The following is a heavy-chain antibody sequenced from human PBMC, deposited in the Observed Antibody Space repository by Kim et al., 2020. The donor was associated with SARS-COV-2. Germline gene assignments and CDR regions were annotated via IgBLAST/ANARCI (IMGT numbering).Heavy chain of an antibody. CDR3: ARYAAGEYYFDY. Sequence: GGSLRLSCAASGFTFSSYAMHWVRQAPGKGLEWVAVISYDGSNKYYADSVKGRFTISRDNSKNTLYLQMNSLRAEDTALYYCARYAAGEYYFDYWGQGTL. D-gene: IGHD6-13*01. J-gene: IGHJ4*02. CDR2: ISYDGSNK. CDR1: GFTFSSYA. V-gene: IGHV3-30*04.